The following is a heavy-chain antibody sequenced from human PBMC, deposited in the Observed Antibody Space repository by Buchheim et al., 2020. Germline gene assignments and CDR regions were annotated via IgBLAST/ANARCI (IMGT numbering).Heavy chain of an antibody. V-gene: IGHV1-2*02. J-gene: IGHJ4*02. CDR1: GFSITDYH. D-gene: IGHD3-16*02. Sequence: QVQLVQSGAEVKTPGASVRVSCKASGFSITDYHIHWVRQAPGQGLEWVGWINPKSGDTKSAQRLQGRITLTRDTSVSTAYMDLSRLTSDDTAVYYCARVGVIDWTPSSASYPFDCLGQGTL. CDR2: INPKSGDT. CDR3: ARVGVIDWTPSSASYPFDC.